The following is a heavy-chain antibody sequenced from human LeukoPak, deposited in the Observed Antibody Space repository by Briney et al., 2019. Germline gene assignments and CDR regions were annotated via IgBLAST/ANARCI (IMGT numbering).Heavy chain of an antibody. J-gene: IGHJ5*02. CDR1: GFTFSSYW. D-gene: IGHD3/OR15-3a*01. Sequence: GGSLRLSCAAFGFTFSSYWMHWVRQVSRKGLVWVSRINSDGSSTYYADSVKGRFTISRDNSNNTVFLQMNSLRAEDTAVYFCAKVGVSGLVPGHWFDPWGLGTLVTVSS. CDR2: INSDGSST. V-gene: IGHV3-74*01. CDR3: AKVGVSGLVPGHWFDP.